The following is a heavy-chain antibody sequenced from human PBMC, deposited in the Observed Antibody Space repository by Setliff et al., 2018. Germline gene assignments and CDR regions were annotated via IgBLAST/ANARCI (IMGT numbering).Heavy chain of an antibody. V-gene: IGHV4-30-4*08. CDR3: ARCDYGFWRAIDC. Sequence: SETLSLTCTVSGGSISSGDYYWSWIRQPPGKGLEWIGYIYYSGSTYYNPSLKSRVTISVDTSKNQFSLKLNSVTAADTAMYYCARCDYGFWRAIDCWGQGTLVTVSS. J-gene: IGHJ4*02. CDR1: GGSISSGDYY. CDR2: IYYSGST. D-gene: IGHD3-3*01.